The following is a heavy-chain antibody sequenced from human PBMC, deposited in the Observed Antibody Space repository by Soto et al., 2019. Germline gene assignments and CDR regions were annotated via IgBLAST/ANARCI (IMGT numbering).Heavy chain of an antibody. CDR1: GGSLSINTHY. Sequence: QLQLQESGPGLVKPSGTLSLTCTVSGGSLSINTHYWGWIRQPPGEGLEWIGSFFYSGGTYYNPSLKGRVTISGNTSKTHFSLDLNSVPAADTAVYYCASSTLQYPTYYYFYYVDVWGKGTTVTVSS. V-gene: IGHV4-39*02. J-gene: IGHJ6*03. CDR3: ASSTLQYPTYYYFYYVDV. D-gene: IGHD4-4*01. CDR2: FFYSGGT.